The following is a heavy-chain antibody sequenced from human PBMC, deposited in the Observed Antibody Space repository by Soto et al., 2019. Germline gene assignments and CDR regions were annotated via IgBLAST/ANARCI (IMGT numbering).Heavy chain of an antibody. V-gene: IGHV4-31*03. D-gene: IGHD2-15*01. CDR2: IYYSGST. J-gene: IGHJ5*02. Sequence: SETMSLTCTVSGGSISSGVYYWSWIRQHPGKGLEWIGYIYYSGSTYYNPSLKSRVTISVDTSKNQFSLKLSSVTAADTAVYYCARAPDPCSGGSCYFGWFDPWGQGTLVTVSS. CDR3: ARAPDPCSGGSCYFGWFDP. CDR1: GGSISSGVYY.